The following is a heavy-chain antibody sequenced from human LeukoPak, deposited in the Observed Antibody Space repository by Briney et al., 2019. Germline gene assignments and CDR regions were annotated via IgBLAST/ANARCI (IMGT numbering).Heavy chain of an antibody. V-gene: IGHV4-4*07. CDR2: IYTSGST. J-gene: IGHJ3*02. CDR3: ARDSYYYDSSGLRFDI. Sequence: SETLPLTCTVSGGSISSYYWSWIRQPAGKGLEWIGRIYTSGSTNYNPSLKSRVTMSVDTSKNQFSLKLSSVTAADTAVYYCARDSYYYDSSGLRFDIWGQGTMVTVSS. CDR1: GGSISSYY. D-gene: IGHD3-22*01.